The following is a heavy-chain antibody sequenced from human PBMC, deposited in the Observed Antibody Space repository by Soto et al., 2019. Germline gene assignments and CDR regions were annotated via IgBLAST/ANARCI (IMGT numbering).Heavy chain of an antibody. J-gene: IGHJ6*02. V-gene: IGHV4-59*01. D-gene: IGHD7-27*01. CDR2: VYYIGST. Sequence: QVQLQASGPGLVKPSETLSLPCTVSSGAISSYYWCWIRQPPGKGLEWIGYVYYIGSTNYNPSLKNEVTISAEASTNHFSLELSAVTAADTAVYYCARGWGRGGMDVWGQGTTVTVSS. CDR1: SGAISSYY. CDR3: ARGWGRGGMDV.